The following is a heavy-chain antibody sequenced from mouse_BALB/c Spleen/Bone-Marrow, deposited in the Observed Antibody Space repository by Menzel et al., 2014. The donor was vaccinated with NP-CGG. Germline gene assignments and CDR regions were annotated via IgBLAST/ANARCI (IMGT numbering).Heavy chain of an antibody. CDR1: GYTFTSYD. J-gene: IGHJ4*01. CDR2: IYPGDGSS. CDR3: ARAPSMDY. V-gene: IGHV1S56*01. Sequence: QVQLQQPGPELVKPGALAKISCKASGYTFTSYDINWVKQRPGQGLEWIGWIYPGDGSSKYNEKFKGKATLTADKSSSTAYMQLSNLTSENSAVYFCARAPSMDYWGQGTSVTVSS.